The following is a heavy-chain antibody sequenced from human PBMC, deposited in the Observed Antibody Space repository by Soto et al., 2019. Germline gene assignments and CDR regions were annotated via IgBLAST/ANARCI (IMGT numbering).Heavy chain of an antibody. V-gene: IGHV3-74*01. D-gene: IGHD3-3*01. CDR2: IFSDDGTA. Sequence: EVKLVESGGGLVQPGGSLRLSCVVSGFTFKSYWMHWFRQAPGKGLEWVSSIFSDDGTATYADSVKGRSSSSRDIAKNSLYLQVSSLRAEDTAVYYCVRGTIAWRGVDYWGQGVPVTVS. CDR1: GFTFKSYW. J-gene: IGHJ4*02. CDR3: VRGTIAWRGVDY.